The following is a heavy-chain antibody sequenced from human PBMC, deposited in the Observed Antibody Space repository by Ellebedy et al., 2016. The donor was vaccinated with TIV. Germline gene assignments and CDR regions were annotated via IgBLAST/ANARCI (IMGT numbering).Heavy chain of an antibody. CDR1: GYTFTDYG. Sequence: AASVKVSCKASGYTFTDYGISWVRQAPGQGLEWMGWINPYNGNRNYAQKLQGRVTMTSDTSTSTAYMELGSLRSDDTAVYYCARDLRLQYSYGTPVDNWGLGTLVTVSS. CDR2: INPYNGNR. J-gene: IGHJ4*02. V-gene: IGHV1-18*01. CDR3: ARDLRLQYSYGTPVDN. D-gene: IGHD5-18*01.